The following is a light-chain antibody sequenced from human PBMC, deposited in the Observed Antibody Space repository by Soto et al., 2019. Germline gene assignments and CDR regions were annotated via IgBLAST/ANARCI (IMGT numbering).Light chain of an antibody. V-gene: IGKV1-5*01. CDR1: QSISSW. CDR3: QQYNSYHT. CDR2: DAS. J-gene: IGKJ2*01. Sequence: DIQMTQSPSTLSASVGDRVTITCRPSQSISSWLAWYQQKPGKAPKLLIYDASSLESGVPSRFSGFGSGTEFTLTISSLQPDDFATYYYQQYNSYHTFGQGTKLEIK.